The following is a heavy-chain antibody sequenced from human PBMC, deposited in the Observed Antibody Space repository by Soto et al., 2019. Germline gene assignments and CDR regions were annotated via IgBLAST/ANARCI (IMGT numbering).Heavy chain of an antibody. CDR2: IYYSGST. D-gene: IGHD3-10*01. CDR1: GGSISSGGYY. Sequence: SETLSLTCTVSGGSISSGGYYWSWIRQHPGKGLEWIGYIYYSGSTYYNPSLKSRVTISVDTSKNQFSLKLSSVTAADTAVYYCASNMVRGVIWVDIWGQGTMVTVSS. CDR3: ASNMVRGVIWVDI. J-gene: IGHJ3*02. V-gene: IGHV4-31*03.